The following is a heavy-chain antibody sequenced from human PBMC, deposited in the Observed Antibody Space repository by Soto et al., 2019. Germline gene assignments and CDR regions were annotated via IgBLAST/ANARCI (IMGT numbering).Heavy chain of an antibody. Sequence: QVQLVESGGGVVQPGRSLRLSCVGSGFIFSNYGMHWVRQAPGKGLEWVAFISYDGSDILYADSVKGRFTISRDNSKSTLFLHMNRPTAEDTAIYFCAIVRVADSSLAHWGQRTLVSVS. D-gene: IGHD3-10*02. CDR2: ISYDGSDI. CDR3: AIVRVADSSLAH. CDR1: GFIFSNYG. V-gene: IGHV3-30*03. J-gene: IGHJ4*02.